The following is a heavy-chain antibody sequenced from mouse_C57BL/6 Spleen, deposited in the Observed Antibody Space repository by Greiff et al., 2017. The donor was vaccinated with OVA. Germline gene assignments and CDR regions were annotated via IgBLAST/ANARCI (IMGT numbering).Heavy chain of an antibody. CDR1: GFTFSSYA. V-gene: IGHV5-4*01. CDR3: ARDRYGSSDWYFDV. D-gene: IGHD1-1*01. Sequence: EVQGVESGGGLVKPGGSLKLSCAASGFTFSSYAMSWVRQTPEKRLEWVATISDGGSYTYYPDNVKGRFTISRDNAKNNLYLQMSHLKSEDTAMYYCARDRYGSSDWYFDVWGTGTTVTVSS. CDR2: ISDGGSYT. J-gene: IGHJ1*03.